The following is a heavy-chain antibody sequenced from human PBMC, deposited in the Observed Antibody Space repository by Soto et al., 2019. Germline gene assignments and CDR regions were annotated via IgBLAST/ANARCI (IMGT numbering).Heavy chain of an antibody. V-gene: IGHV1-8*01. CDR2: MHPNSGIT. J-gene: IGHJ4*02. CDR1: GYTFTSSD. Sequence: QVQLVQSGAEVKKPGASVKVSCKASGYTFTSSDISWVRQATGQGLEWLGWMHPNSGITGYTQKFQGRVTMTRNTSISTAYMELSSLRSEDTAAYYCSVGFRSGWVFDYWGQGALVTVSS. CDR3: SVGFRSGWVFDY. D-gene: IGHD6-19*01.